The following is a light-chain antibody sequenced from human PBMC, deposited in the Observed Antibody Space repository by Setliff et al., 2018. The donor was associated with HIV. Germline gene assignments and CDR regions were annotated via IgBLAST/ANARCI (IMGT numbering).Light chain of an antibody. Sequence: QSALTQPASVSGSPGRSITISCNGTSSDLGSYNLVSWYQEPPGKVPKLIIYEVSKRSSGLSYRFSGSKSGNTASLTIVGLQPEDEADYYCCSYTTYSTYVFGTGTKVTVL. CDR1: SSDLGSYNL. J-gene: IGLJ1*01. V-gene: IGLV2-23*02. CDR3: CSYTTYSTYV. CDR2: EVS.